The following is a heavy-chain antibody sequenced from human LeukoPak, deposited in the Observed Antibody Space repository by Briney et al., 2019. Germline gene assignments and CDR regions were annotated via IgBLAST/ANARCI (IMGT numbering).Heavy chain of an antibody. CDR1: GGSISSSSYY. D-gene: IGHD1-26*01. CDR2: IFYNGST. J-gene: IGHJ5*02. V-gene: IGHV4-39*07. Sequence: SETLSLTCTVSGGSISSSSYYWGWIRQPPGKGLQWIGSIFYNGSTYYNPSLKGRVTISVDTSKNQFSLKLSSVTAADTAVYYCARASGSSREGWFDPWGQGTLVTVSS. CDR3: ARASGSSREGWFDP.